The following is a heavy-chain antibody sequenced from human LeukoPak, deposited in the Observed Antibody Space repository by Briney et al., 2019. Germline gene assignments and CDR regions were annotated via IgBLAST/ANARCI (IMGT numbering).Heavy chain of an antibody. V-gene: IGHV1-2*02. D-gene: IGHD3/OR15-3a*01. CDR1: GYTFTGKF. J-gene: IGHJ4*02. CDR3: ARDREGLAYFDY. Sequence: ASVDVSCKASGYTFTGKFIHWVRQAPGQGLEWMGWIDTNSGGTDYRGRVTMTRDTSTSTAYMDLSSLISDDTAVYYCARDREGLAYFDYWGQGTLVTVSS. CDR2: IDTNSGGT.